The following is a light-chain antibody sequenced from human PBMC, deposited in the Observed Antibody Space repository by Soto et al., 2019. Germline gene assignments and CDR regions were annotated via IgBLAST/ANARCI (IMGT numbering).Light chain of an antibody. CDR1: QSISSW. CDR2: KAS. CDR3: QQYNTYSPT. J-gene: IGKJ1*01. Sequence: DIQMTQSPSTLSAFVGDRVTITCRASQSISSWLAWYQQKPGKAPNLLIYKASTLESGVPSRFSGSGSGTEFTLTISSLQPDDFVTYYCQQYNTYSPTFGQGTKV. V-gene: IGKV1-5*03.